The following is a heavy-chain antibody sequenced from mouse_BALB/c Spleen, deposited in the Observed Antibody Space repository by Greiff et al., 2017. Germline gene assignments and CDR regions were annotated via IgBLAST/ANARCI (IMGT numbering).Heavy chain of an antibody. D-gene: IGHD2-4*01. J-gene: IGHJ3*01. CDR2: IYPGSGST. V-gene: IGHV1-55*01. CDR1: GYNFTSYW. Sequence: VQGVESGAELVKPGTSVKLSCKASGYNFTSYWINWVKLRPGQGLEWIGDIYPGSGSTNYNEKFKSKATLTVDTSSSTAYMQLSSLASEDSALYYCARYYDYDGFAYWGQGTLVTVSA. CDR3: ARYYDYDGFAY.